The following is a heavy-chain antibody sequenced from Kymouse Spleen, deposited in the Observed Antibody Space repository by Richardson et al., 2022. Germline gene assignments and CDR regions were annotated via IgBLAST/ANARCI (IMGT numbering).Heavy chain of an antibody. CDR2: IYYSGST. Sequence: QLQLQESGPGLVKPSETLSLTCTVSGGSISSSSYYWGWIRQPPGKGLEWIGSIYYSGSTYYNPSLKSRVTISVDTSKNQFSLKLSSVTAADTAVYYCARHETGTSEDYWGQGTLVTVSS. CDR1: GGSISSSSYY. V-gene: IGHV4-39*01. CDR3: ARHETGTSEDY. J-gene: IGHJ4*02. D-gene: IGHD1-7*01.